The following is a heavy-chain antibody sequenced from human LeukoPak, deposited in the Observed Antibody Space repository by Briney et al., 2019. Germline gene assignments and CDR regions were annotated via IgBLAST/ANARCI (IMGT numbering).Heavy chain of an antibody. Sequence: GRSLRLSCAASGFTFSSYAMHWVRQAPGKGLEWVAVISNDGSNKFYANSVKGRFTISRDNSKNTLCLQMNSLRAEDTAVYYCAKRASYSSGWYTMDVWGQGTTVTVSS. CDR1: GFTFSSYA. V-gene: IGHV3-30*18. CDR2: ISNDGSNK. CDR3: AKRASYSSGWYTMDV. D-gene: IGHD6-19*01. J-gene: IGHJ6*02.